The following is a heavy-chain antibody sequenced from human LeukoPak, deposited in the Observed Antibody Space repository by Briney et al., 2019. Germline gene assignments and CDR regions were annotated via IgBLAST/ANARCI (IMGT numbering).Heavy chain of an antibody. J-gene: IGHJ4*02. CDR1: GYTFTGYY. D-gene: IGHD5-18*01. CDR3: ARAKFLSGYGYGTFDY. CDR2: INPNSGGT. Sequence: ASVKVSCKASGYTFTGYYMHWVRQAPGQGLEWMGWINPNSGGTNYAQKFQGRVTMTRDTSISTAYMELSGLRSDDTAVYYCARAKFLSGYGYGTFDYWGQGTLVTVSS. V-gene: IGHV1-2*02.